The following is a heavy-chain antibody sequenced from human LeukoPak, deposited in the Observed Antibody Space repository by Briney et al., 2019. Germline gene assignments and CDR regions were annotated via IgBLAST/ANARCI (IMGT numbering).Heavy chain of an antibody. CDR1: GFTFSSYS. CDR3: VRDPSSGWYLKGWFDP. V-gene: IGHV3-21*01. J-gene: IGHJ5*02. D-gene: IGHD6-19*01. CDR2: ISSSSNYI. Sequence: PGGSLRLSCAASGFTFSSYSMNWVRQAPGKGLEWVSSISSSSNYIYYADSVKGRFTISRDNAKNSLYLQMNSLRAEDTAVYYCVRDPSSGWYLKGWFDPWGQGTLVTVSS.